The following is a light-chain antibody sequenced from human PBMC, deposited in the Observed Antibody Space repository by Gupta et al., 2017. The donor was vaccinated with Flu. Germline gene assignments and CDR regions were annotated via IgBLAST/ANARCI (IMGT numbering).Light chain of an antibody. V-gene: IGKV3-20*01. J-gene: IGKJ4*01. Sequence: EIVLTQSPGTLYLSPGERATRSCRASQSVSSSYLAWYQQKPGQAPRLLIYGASSRATGVPDRFSGSGSGTEFTLTISRREPEDFAVYYCQHEGSSPITFGRGTKVDIK. CDR2: GAS. CDR3: QHEGSSPIT. CDR1: QSVSSSY.